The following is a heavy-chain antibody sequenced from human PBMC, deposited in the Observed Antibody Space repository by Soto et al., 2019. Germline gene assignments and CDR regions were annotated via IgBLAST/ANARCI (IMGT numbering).Heavy chain of an antibody. D-gene: IGHD2-2*01. CDR2: IYYSGST. J-gene: IGHJ6*02. V-gene: IGHV4-39*01. Sequence: LSLTCTVSGGSISSSSYYWGWIRQPPGKGLEWIGSIYYSGSTYYNPSLKSRVTISVDTSKNQFSLKLSSVTAADTAVYYCARNKNIVVVPAAIYYYYGMDVWGQGTTVTVSS. CDR1: GGSISSSSYY. CDR3: ARNKNIVVVPAAIYYYYGMDV.